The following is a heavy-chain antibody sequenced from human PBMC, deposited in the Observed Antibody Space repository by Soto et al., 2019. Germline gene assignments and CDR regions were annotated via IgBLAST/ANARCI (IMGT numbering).Heavy chain of an antibody. J-gene: IGHJ4*02. D-gene: IGHD2-21*02. CDR3: VRGGGVDVVTPTRIVFDY. Sequence: QVQLVQSGAEVKKPGASVKVSCKVSGYTFTGNYMHWMRQAPGQGPEWMGWLNPRNGDTAYAQKFQGRVTITRETPISTAYMDLSRLTSDDTAIYFCVRGGGVDVVTPTRIVFDYWGQGTLLTVSS. V-gene: IGHV1-2*02. CDR1: GYTFTGNY. CDR2: LNPRNGDT.